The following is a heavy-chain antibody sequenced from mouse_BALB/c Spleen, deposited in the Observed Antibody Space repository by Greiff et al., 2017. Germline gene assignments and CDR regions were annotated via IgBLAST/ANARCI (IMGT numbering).Heavy chain of an antibody. Sequence: VQLQQSGPELVKPGASVKVSCKASGYAFTSYNMYWVKQSHGKSLEWIGYIDPYNGGTSYNQKFKGKATLTVDKSSSTAYMQLKSLTSEDSAVYYCARSGITTVVFDYWGQGTTLTVSS. D-gene: IGHD1-1*01. V-gene: IGHV1S135*01. CDR3: ARSGITTVVFDY. CDR2: IDPYNGGT. J-gene: IGHJ2*01. CDR1: GYAFTSYN.